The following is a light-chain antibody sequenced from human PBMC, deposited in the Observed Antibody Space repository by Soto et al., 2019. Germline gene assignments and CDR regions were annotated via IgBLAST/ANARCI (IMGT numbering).Light chain of an antibody. J-gene: IGLJ1*01. V-gene: IGLV2-14*01. CDR2: DVS. Sequence: QSALTQPASVSGSPGQSITISCTGTSSDVGGYNDVSWYQQHPGKAPKLMIYDVSNRPSGVSNRFSGSKSGNTSSLTISGLQAEDAAEYDCSSYTSSSTLHYVFGTGTKLTVL. CDR1: SSDVGGYND. CDR3: SSYTSSSTLHYV.